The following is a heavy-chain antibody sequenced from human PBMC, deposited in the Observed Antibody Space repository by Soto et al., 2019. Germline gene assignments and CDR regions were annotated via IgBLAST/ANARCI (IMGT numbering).Heavy chain of an antibody. D-gene: IGHD2-15*01. CDR2: IIPILGIA. CDR1: GGTFSSYT. Sequence: QVQLVESGAEVKKPGSSVKVSCKASGGTFSSYTISWVRQAPGQGLEWMGRIIPILGIANYAQKFQGRVTITADKSTSTAYMELSSLKSEVTAVYYYARVRTPPYMDVWGKGTTVTVSS. J-gene: IGHJ6*03. V-gene: IGHV1-69*02. CDR3: ARVRTPPYMDV.